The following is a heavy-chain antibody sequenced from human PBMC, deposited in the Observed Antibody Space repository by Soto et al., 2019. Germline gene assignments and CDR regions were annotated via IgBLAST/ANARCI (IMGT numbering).Heavy chain of an antibody. V-gene: IGHV3-23*01. Sequence: EVQLLESGGGLVQPGGSLRLSCAASGFTFSSYAMSWVRQAPGKGLEWVSAISGSGGSTYYADSVKGRFTISRDNSKNTLYLQMNSLRAEDTAVYYCAKRRLGAARPGHHFDYWGQGTLVTVSS. CDR3: AKRRLGAARPGHHFDY. J-gene: IGHJ4*02. D-gene: IGHD6-6*01. CDR1: GFTFSSYA. CDR2: ISGSGGST.